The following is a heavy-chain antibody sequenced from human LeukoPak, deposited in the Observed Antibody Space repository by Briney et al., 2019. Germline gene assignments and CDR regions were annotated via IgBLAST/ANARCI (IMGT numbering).Heavy chain of an antibody. V-gene: IGHV3-53*01. CDR1: GLIVSSTY. J-gene: IGHJ5*02. D-gene: IGHD2-15*01. CDR2: TYNGGST. CDR3: VREGGYCSGDTCFKWFYT. Sequence: GGSLTLSCAASGLIVSSTYMNWVRQAPGKGLEWVSVTYNGGSTYYADSVTGRFSISRDNSKNALNLQMNSLTVEDTAVYYCVREGGYCSGDTCFKWFYTWGQGILVTVSS.